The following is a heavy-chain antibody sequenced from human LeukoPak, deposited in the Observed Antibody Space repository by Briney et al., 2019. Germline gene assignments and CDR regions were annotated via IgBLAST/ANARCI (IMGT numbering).Heavy chain of an antibody. CDR1: GGSISSSSYY. D-gene: IGHD5-18*01. CDR3: ARVSGYSYGSNWFDP. Sequence: PSETLSLTCTVSGGSISSSSYYWGWIRQPPGKGLEWTGSIYYSGSTYYNPSLKSRVTVSVDTSKNQFSLKLSSVTAADTAVYYCARVSGYSYGSNWFDPWGQGTLVTVSS. J-gene: IGHJ5*02. CDR2: IYYSGST. V-gene: IGHV4-39*07.